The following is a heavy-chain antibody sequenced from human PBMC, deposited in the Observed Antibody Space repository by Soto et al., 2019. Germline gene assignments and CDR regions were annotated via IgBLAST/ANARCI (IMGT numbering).Heavy chain of an antibody. J-gene: IGHJ4*02. CDR3: ARACGYSSSWLDY. D-gene: IGHD6-13*01. CDR1: GGSISSSSYY. V-gene: IGHV4-39*01. Sequence: PSETLSLTCTVSGGSISSSSYYWGWIRQPPGKGLEWIGSIYYSGSTYYNPSLKSRVTISVDTSKNQFSLKLSSVTAADTAVYYCARACGYSSSWLDYWGQGTLVTVSS. CDR2: IYYSGST.